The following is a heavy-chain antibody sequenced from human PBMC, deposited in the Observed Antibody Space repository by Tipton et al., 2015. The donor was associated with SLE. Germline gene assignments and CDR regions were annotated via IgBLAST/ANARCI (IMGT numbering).Heavy chain of an antibody. V-gene: IGHV4-38-2*01. CDR2: IYHTGSS. D-gene: IGHD3-10*01. CDR1: GYSISSGYY. CDR3: ARGTRGVIYY. Sequence: TLSLTCAVSGYSISSGYYWGWIRQPPGKGLEWIGSIYHTGSSYYYPSLKSRVTISVDTSKNQFSLKLSSVTAADTAVYYCARGTRGVIYYWGQGTLVTVSS. J-gene: IGHJ4*02.